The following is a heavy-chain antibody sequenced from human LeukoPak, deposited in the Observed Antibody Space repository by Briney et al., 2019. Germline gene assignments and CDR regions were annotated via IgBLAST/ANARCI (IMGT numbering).Heavy chain of an antibody. V-gene: IGHV4-39*01. CDR1: GGSISSSSYY. J-gene: IGHJ4*02. CDR3: ARLVAAGTRAFDY. Sequence: KASETLSLTCTVSGGSISSSSYYWGWTRQPPGKGLEWIGSIFYRGSTYYNPSLRSRVTISVDTSKNQFSLKLSSVTAADTAVYYCARLVAAGTRAFDYWGQGTLVTVSS. CDR2: IFYRGST. D-gene: IGHD6-13*01.